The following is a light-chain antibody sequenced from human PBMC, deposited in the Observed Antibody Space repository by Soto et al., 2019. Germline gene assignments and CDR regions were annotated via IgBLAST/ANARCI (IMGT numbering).Light chain of an antibody. J-gene: IGLJ3*02. CDR3: SSYAGSNNWV. CDR2: EVS. V-gene: IGLV2-8*01. Sequence: QSALTQPPSASGSTGQSVTISCTGTSSDVGGYNYVSWYQQHPGKAPKLMIYEVSKRPSGVPDRFSGSKSGNTASLTVSGLPAEDEADYYCSSYAGSNNWVFVGGTKLTVL. CDR1: SSDVGGYNY.